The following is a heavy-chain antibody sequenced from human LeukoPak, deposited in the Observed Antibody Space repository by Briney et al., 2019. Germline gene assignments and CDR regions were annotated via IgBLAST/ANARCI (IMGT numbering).Heavy chain of an antibody. V-gene: IGHV1-69*01. D-gene: IGHD3-3*01. CDR2: IIPIFGTA. J-gene: IGHJ6*03. Sequence: SVKVSCKASGGTFSSYAISWVRQAPGQGLEWMGGIIPIFGTANYAQKFQGRVTITADESTSTAYMELSSLRSEDTAVYYCARSNSFGVPYYYYYYMDVWGKGTTVTVSS. CDR1: GGTFSSYA. CDR3: ARSNSFGVPYYYYYYMDV.